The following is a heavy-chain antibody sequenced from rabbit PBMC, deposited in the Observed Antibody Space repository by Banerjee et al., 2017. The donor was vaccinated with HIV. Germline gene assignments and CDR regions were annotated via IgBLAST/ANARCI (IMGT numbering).Heavy chain of an antibody. CDR3: ARRVGSNSFGL. J-gene: IGHJ4*01. Sequence: QEQLVESGGGLVQPEGSLTLTCKASGFDFSSNAMCWVRQAPGKGLEWIGCIYTGSGSTYYATWAKGRFTISKTSSTTVTLQMTSLTAADTATYFCARRVGSNSFGLWGQGTLVTVS. V-gene: IGHV1S45*01. CDR1: GFDFSSNA. CDR2: IYTGSGST. D-gene: IGHD4-2*01.